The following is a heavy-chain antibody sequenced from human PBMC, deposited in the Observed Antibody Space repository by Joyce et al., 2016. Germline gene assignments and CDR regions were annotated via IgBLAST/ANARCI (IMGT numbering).Heavy chain of an antibody. V-gene: IGHV4-34*01. J-gene: IGHJ1*01. CDR2: VNDRGRT. CDR1: GGSLSGYY. Sequence: QVQLQEWGAGLLKPSETLSLTCAVYGGSLSGYYWSWIHQAPGMGLEWIGEVNDRGRTNYNPSLKSRATTSRDTSKNQFSLRLTTVTAADTAVYFCARARRGIILARGEMGEYLQHWGRGTVVIVSS. CDR3: ARARRGIILARGEMGEYLQH. D-gene: IGHD3-10*01.